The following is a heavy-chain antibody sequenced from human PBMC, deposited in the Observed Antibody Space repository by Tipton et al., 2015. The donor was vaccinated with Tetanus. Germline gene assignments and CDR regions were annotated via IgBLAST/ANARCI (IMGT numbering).Heavy chain of an antibody. D-gene: IGHD1-14*01. Sequence: SLRLSCAASGFTFNSYGIHWVRQAPGKGLEWVAGIWLDGANINYADAVKGRFTASRDNSKRKAYLQMNSLRAEDTARYYCVRDPPPGKWFGPWGQGTLGTVSS. V-gene: IGHV3-33*01. CDR1: GFTFNSYG. CDR2: IWLDGANI. J-gene: IGHJ5*02. CDR3: VRDPPPGKWFGP.